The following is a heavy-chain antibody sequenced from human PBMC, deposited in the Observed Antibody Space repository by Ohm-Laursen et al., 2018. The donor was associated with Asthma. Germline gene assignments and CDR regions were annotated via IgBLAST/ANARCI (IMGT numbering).Heavy chain of an antibody. J-gene: IGHJ4*02. CDR1: GDSISSGNNY. D-gene: IGHD3-22*01. CDR3: ARGTFYYESTGYYFFDH. CDR2: IYYSGLT. Sequence: TLSLTCPVSGDSISSGNNYWSWIRQHPGKGLEWIGYIYYSGLTYSNPSLRSRVSISVDTSKNQFSLKLSPVTAADTAVYYCARGTFYYESTGYYFFDHWGQGALVTVSS. V-gene: IGHV4-31*03.